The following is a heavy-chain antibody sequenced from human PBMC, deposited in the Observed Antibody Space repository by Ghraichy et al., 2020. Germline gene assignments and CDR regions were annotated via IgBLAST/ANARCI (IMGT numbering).Heavy chain of an antibody. J-gene: IGHJ6*02. Sequence: GGSLRLSCAASGFTFSSYAMSWVRQAPGKGLEWVSAISGSGGSTYYADSVKGRFTISRDNSKNTLYLQMNSLRAEDTAVYYCVRGGFMIVVVIYYYGMDVWGQGTTVTVSS. V-gene: IGHV3-23*01. CDR2: ISGSGGST. CDR1: GFTFSSYA. D-gene: IGHD3-22*01. CDR3: VRGGFMIVVVIYYYGMDV.